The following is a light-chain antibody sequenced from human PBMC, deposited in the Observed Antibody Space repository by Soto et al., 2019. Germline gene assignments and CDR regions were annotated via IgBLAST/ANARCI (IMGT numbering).Light chain of an antibody. CDR2: GAS. J-gene: IGKJ2*01. Sequence: EIVMTQSPATLSVSPGERATLSCRASQSVSSNLAWYQQKPGQAPRLLIYGASTRATGIPARFSGSGSGTEFTLTISSLQSEEFAVYYCQQYNNWPPSYTFGQGTNLEIK. V-gene: IGKV3-15*01. CDR1: QSVSSN. CDR3: QQYNNWPPSYT.